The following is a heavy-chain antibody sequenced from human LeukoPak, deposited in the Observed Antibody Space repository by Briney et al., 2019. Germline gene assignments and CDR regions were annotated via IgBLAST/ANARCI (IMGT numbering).Heavy chain of an antibody. Sequence: ASVKVSCKSSGYTFTSYDINWVRQATGQGLEWMGWLNPNSGNTGYAQKFQGRVTMTRNTSISTAYMELSRLRSDDTAVYYCARVSTMVRGVTTDYWGQGTLVTVSS. D-gene: IGHD3-10*01. CDR2: LNPNSGNT. V-gene: IGHV1-8*01. J-gene: IGHJ4*02. CDR3: ARVSTMVRGVTTDY. CDR1: GYTFTSYD.